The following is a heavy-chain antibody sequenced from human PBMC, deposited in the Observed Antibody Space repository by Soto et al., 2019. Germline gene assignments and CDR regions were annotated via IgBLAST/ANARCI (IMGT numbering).Heavy chain of an antibody. Sequence: QVQLVQSGAEVKKPGSSVKVSCKASGGTFSSYAISWVRQAPGQGLEWMGGIIPIFGTANYAQKFQGRVTITADESTSTANMELSSRRSEDTAVYYCAREFELADAFDIWGQGTMVTVSS. CDR3: AREFELADAFDI. J-gene: IGHJ3*02. D-gene: IGHD6-13*01. V-gene: IGHV1-69*01. CDR2: IIPIFGTA. CDR1: GGTFSSYA.